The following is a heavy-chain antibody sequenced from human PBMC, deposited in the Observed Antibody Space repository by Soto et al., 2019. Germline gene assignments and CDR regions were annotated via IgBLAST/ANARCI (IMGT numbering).Heavy chain of an antibody. CDR3: ARALFTDSLTAVPPEDY. D-gene: IGHD6-13*01. CDR2: ISGSGGST. Sequence: GGSLRLSCAASGFTFSSYAMSWVRQAPGKGLEWVSAISGSGGSTYYADSVKGRFTISRDNSKNTLYLQMNSLRAEDTAVYYCARALFTDSLTAVPPEDYWGQGTLVTVSS. J-gene: IGHJ4*02. V-gene: IGHV3-23*01. CDR1: GFTFSSYA.